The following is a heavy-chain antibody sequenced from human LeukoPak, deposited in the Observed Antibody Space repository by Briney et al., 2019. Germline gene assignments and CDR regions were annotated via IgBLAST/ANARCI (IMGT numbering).Heavy chain of an antibody. CDR2: ISAYNGNT. V-gene: IGHV1-18*01. D-gene: IGHD3-10*01. J-gene: IGHJ6*03. CDR3: ARDGSGSYYNVRPYYYYMDV. CDR1: GYTFTSYG. Sequence: ASVKVSCKASGYTFTSYGINWVRQAPGQGLEWMGWISAYNGNTNYAQKLQGRVTMTTDTSTSTAYMELRSLRSDDTAVYYCARDGSGSYYNVRPYYYYMDVWGKGTTVTVSS.